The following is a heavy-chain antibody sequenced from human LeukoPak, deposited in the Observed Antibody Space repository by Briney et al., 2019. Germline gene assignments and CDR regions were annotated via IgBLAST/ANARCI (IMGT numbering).Heavy chain of an antibody. J-gene: IGHJ5*02. CDR3: ARHGTSGTNLNWFDP. D-gene: IGHD1-1*01. CDR1: GGSIGGGVYY. Sequence: PSETLSLTCTVSGGSIGGGVYYWSWIRQHPGKGLEWIGYIYHSGSAYYNPSLNSRLTMSVDTSKNQLSLKVNSVTAADTAVYYCARHGTSGTNLNWFDPWGQGTLVTVSS. CDR2: IYHSGSA. V-gene: IGHV4-31*03.